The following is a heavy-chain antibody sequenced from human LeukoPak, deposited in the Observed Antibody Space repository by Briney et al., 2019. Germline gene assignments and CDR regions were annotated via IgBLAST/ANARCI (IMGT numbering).Heavy chain of an antibody. CDR1: GFTFNQHS. J-gene: IGHJ6*02. CDR3: ARFGLPYSIDL. CDR2: IRPDGSAV. D-gene: IGHD3/OR15-3a*01. Sequence: GGSLRLSCIASGFTFNQHSMSWVRQAPVKGLEWVASIRPDGSAVFYVDSVKVRFTFSRDNAKNSLDLQMNSLRAEDTAVYYCARFGLPYSIDLWGQGTMVTVSS. V-gene: IGHV3-7*01.